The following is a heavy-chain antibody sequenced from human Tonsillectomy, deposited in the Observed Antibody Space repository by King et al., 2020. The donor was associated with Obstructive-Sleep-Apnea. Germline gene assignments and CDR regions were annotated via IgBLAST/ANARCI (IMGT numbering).Heavy chain of an antibody. CDR3: ARDVGANGGELGLDY. V-gene: IGHV1-18*04. CDR1: AYTFTSYG. D-gene: IGHD1-26*01. CDR2: ISAYNGNR. J-gene: IGHJ4*02. Sequence: VQLVESGVEVKKSGASVKVSCKASAYTFTSYGFSWVRQAPGQGLEWMGWISAYNGNRDYAQNFLGRVTMTTDTSTSTAYMELRSLRTDDTAVYYCARDVGANGGELGLDYWGQGTLVTVSS.